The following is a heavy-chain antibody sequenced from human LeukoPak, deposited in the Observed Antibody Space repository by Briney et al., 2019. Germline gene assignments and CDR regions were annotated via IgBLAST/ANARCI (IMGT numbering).Heavy chain of an antibody. CDR2: ISAYNGNT. CDR3: ASLAGSDGFWSGYTWFDP. V-gene: IGHV1-18*01. J-gene: IGHJ5*02. Sequence: GASVKVSCKASGYTFTSYGISWVRQAPGQGLEWMGWISAYNGNTNYAQKLQGRVTMTTDTSTSTAYMELRSLRSDDTAVYYCASLAGSDGFWSGYTWFDPWGQGTLVTVSS. D-gene: IGHD3-3*01. CDR1: GYTFTSYG.